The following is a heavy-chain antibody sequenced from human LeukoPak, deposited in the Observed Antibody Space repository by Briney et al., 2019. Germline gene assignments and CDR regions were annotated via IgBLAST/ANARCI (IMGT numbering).Heavy chain of an antibody. D-gene: IGHD6-19*01. J-gene: IGHJ6*03. CDR2: ISAYNGNT. Sequence: ASVKVSCKASGYTFTTYGFTWVRQAPGHGLEWMGWISAYNGNTNYAQKLQGRVTMTTDTSTSTAYMEVRSLRSDDTAVYYCARSDSSGRYGGYYYYYMDVWGKGTTVTVSS. V-gene: IGHV1-18*01. CDR1: GYTFTTYG. CDR3: ARSDSSGRYGGYYYYYMDV.